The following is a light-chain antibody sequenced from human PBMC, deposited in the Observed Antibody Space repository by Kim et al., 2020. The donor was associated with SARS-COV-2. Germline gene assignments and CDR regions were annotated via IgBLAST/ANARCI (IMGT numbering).Light chain of an antibody. CDR1: QSISSW. Sequence: DIQMTQSPSTLSASVGDRVTITCRASQSISSWLAWYQQKPGKAPKLLIYDASSLESGVPSSFSGSGSGTEFTLTISSLQPDDFATYYCQQYNSYAFTFGQGTKLEI. V-gene: IGKV1-5*01. CDR3: QQYNSYAFT. J-gene: IGKJ2*01. CDR2: DAS.